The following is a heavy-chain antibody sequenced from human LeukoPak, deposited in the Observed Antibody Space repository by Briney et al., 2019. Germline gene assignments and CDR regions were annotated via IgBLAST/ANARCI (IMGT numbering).Heavy chain of an antibody. CDR1: GFTFSSYA. D-gene: IGHD2-15*01. CDR3: AKGGYCDGVSCYGYYYMDV. J-gene: IGHJ6*03. V-gene: IGHV3-23*01. CDR2: ISSAGGST. Sequence: GGSLRLSCAASGFTFSSYAMNWVRQAPGNGLEWVSAISSAGGSTYYADSVKGRFTISRDNSKHTLFLQMNSLRAEDTAVYYCAKGGYCDGVSCYGYYYMDVWGKGTTVTVSS.